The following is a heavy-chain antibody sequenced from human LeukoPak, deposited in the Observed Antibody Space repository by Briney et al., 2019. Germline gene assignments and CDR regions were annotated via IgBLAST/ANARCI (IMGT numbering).Heavy chain of an antibody. D-gene: IGHD3-22*01. CDR3: ARDQAESSGYQGDFDY. Sequence: ASVKVSCKASVYTFTGYYMHWVRQAPGQGLEWMGWINPNSGGTNYAQKFQGRVTMTRDTSISTAYMELSRLRSDDTAVYYCARDQAESSGYQGDFDYRGQGTLVTVSS. J-gene: IGHJ4*02. CDR1: VYTFTGYY. CDR2: INPNSGGT. V-gene: IGHV1-2*02.